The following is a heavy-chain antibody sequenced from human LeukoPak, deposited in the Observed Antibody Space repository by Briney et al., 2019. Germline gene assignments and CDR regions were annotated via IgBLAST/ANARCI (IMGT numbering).Heavy chain of an antibody. CDR1: GYTFSSYG. Sequence: ASVKVSCKASGYTFSSYGITWLRQAPGHRLEWMRGISGYNGNTNYAQKLQGRVTMTTDTSTSTAYMELSSLRSEDTAVYYCARALSSGYHHSEYYIDYWGERTLVTASS. CDR2: ISGYNGNT. CDR3: ARALSSGYHHSEYYIDY. J-gene: IGHJ4*02. D-gene: IGHD6-19*01. V-gene: IGHV1-18*01.